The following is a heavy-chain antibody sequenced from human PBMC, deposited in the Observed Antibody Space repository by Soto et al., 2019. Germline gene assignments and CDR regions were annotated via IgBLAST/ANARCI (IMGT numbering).Heavy chain of an antibody. D-gene: IGHD3-10*01. CDR3: ARGWFGPDV. J-gene: IGHJ6*04. Sequence: EVQLVESGGGLVQPGGSLSLSCAASGFPLSGGSMHWVRQDPGKGLVWVSGIDNAGTDSTYADSVKGRFTSSRDNAKNMLYLQMNSLRVEDTAVYYCARGWFGPDVWGKGTTVTVSS. CDR2: IDNAGTDS. CDR1: GFPLSGGS. V-gene: IGHV3-74*01.